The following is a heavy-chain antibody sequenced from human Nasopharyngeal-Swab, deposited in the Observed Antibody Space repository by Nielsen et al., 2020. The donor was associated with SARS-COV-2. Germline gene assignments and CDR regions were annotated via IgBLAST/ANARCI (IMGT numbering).Heavy chain of an antibody. CDR2: ISAYNGNT. V-gene: IGHV1-18*01. Sequence: ASVKVSCKASGYTFTSYGISWVRQAPGQGLEWMGWISAYNGNTNYAQKLQGRVTMTTDTSTSTAYMELRSLRSDDTAVCYCARDGGSYYDYYYGMDVWGQGTTVTVSS. CDR1: GYTFTSYG. D-gene: IGHD1-26*01. CDR3: ARDGGSYYDYYYGMDV. J-gene: IGHJ6*02.